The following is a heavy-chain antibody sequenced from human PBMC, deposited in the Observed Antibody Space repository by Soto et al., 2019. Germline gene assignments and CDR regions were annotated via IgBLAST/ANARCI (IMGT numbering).Heavy chain of an antibody. CDR2: IYYSGST. Sequence: PSETLSLTCTVSCGSISSGGYYWSLIRQHPGKGLEWIGYIYYSGSTYYNPSLKSRVTISVDTSKNQFSLKLSSVTAADTAVYYCARGGIAAAAPPDYWGQGTLVTVSS. J-gene: IGHJ4*02. V-gene: IGHV4-31*03. CDR1: CGSISSGGYY. CDR3: ARGGIAAAAPPDY. D-gene: IGHD6-13*01.